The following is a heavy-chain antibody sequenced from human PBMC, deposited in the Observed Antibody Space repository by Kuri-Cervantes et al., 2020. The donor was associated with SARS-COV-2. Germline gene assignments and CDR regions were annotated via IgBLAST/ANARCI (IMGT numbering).Heavy chain of an antibody. D-gene: IGHD3-3*01. CDR1: GGSFSGYY. CDR3: ARHGYYDFWSGYYNPLDY. V-gene: IGHV4-34*01. J-gene: IGHJ4*02. CDR2: INHSGST. Sequence: ESLKISCAVYGGSFSGYYWSWIRQPPGKGLEWIGEINHSGSTNYNPSLKSRVTISVDTSKNQFSLKLSSVTAADTAVYYCARHGYYDFWSGYYNPLDYWGQGTLVTVSS.